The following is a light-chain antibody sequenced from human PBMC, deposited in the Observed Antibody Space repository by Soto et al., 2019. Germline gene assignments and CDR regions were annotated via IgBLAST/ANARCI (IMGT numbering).Light chain of an antibody. CDR1: ENVRTF. CDR2: GAS. J-gene: IGKJ1*01. V-gene: IGKV3-11*01. Sequence: EFGLTQSPATLSWAPGERAPLSWKPSENVRTFVDWYQQKPGQAPRLLIYGASNRATGIPARFSGSGSGTDLTLTISNLEPEDFAVYYCQQHSHWPPWTFGQGTKVDIK. CDR3: QQHSHWPPWT.